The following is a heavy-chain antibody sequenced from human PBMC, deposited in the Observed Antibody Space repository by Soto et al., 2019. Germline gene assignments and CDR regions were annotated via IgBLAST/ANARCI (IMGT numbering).Heavy chain of an antibody. CDR1: GYSFTSYW. V-gene: IGHV5-51*01. CDR3: ARLGFGDWTNDYYYSGMDV. D-gene: IGHD2-21*02. Sequence: PGESLKISCKGSGYSFTSYWIGWVRQMPGKGLEWMGIIYPGDSDTRYSPSFQGQVTISADKSISTAYLQWSSLKASDTAMYYCARLGFGDWTNDYYYSGMDVWGQGTTVPVSS. CDR2: IYPGDSDT. J-gene: IGHJ6*02.